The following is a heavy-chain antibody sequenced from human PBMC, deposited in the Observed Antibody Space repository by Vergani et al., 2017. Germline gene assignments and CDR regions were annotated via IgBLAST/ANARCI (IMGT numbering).Heavy chain of an antibody. D-gene: IGHD2-2*01. V-gene: IGHV1-69*13. Sequence: QVQLVQSGAEVKKPGSSVKVSCKASGGTFSSYAISWVRQAPGQGLEWMGRIIPIFGTANYAQKFQGRVTITADESTSTAYMGLSSLRSEDTAVYYCARPSIIVVVPAAIPDYYGMDVWGQGTTVTVSS. CDR3: ARPSIIVVVPAAIPDYYGMDV. CDR2: IIPIFGTA. J-gene: IGHJ6*02. CDR1: GGTFSSYA.